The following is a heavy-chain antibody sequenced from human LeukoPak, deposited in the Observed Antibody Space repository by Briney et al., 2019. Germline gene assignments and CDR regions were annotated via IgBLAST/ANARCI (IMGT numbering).Heavy chain of an antibody. CDR2: ISAYNGNT. J-gene: IGHJ6*03. CDR1: GYTFTSYG. CDR3: ARDQNYDFWSGYYPYYYYYMDV. V-gene: IGHV1-18*01. Sequence: ASVKVSCKASGYTFTSYGISWVRQAPGQGLEWMGWISAYNGNTNYAQKLQGRVTMTTDTSTSTAYMELRSLRSDETAVYYCARDQNYDFWSGYYPYYYYYMDVWGKGTTVTVSS. D-gene: IGHD3-3*01.